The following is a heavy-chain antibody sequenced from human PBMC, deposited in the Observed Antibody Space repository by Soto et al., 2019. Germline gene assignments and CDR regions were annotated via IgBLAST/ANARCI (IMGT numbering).Heavy chain of an antibody. CDR2: IYYSGST. CDR3: ARSNEWGYSSGWYDGGGFDY. CDR1: GGSISSYY. D-gene: IGHD6-19*01. V-gene: IGHV4-59*08. Sequence: QVQLQESGPGLVKPSETLSLTCTVSGGSISSYYWSWIRQPPGKGLEWIGYIYYSGSTNYNPSLRSRVTISVDTSKNRFSLKLSSVTAADTAVYYCARSNEWGYSSGWYDGGGFDYWGQGTLVTVSS. J-gene: IGHJ4*02.